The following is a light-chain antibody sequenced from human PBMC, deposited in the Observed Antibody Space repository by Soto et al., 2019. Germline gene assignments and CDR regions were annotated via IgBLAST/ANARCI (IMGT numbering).Light chain of an antibody. CDR2: DAS. V-gene: IGKV1-5*01. J-gene: IGKJ1*01. CDR1: QSVRSW. CDR3: QQYTNTNNPWM. Sequence: DIQMTQSPSTLSASVGDRVTITCRASQSVRSWLAWYQQKPGRAPKFLIYDASSLESGVPSRFSGSGSGTEFTLIISGLQPDDSATYYCQQYTNTNNPWMFGQGTKVDI.